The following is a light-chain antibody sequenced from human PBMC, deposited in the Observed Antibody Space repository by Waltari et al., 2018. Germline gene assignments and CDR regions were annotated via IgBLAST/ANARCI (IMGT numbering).Light chain of an antibody. J-gene: IGKJ1*01. Sequence: DIQMTQSPSSLSASVGDRVTITCRASRNIGDYLHWDQQKPGKAPRLLIYTASSLQRGVPSRFSGSGSGTDFSLTISSLQPEDFATYYCQQSYTTPTWTFGPGTTVETK. CDR3: QQSYTTPTWT. CDR1: RNIGDY. V-gene: IGKV1-39*01. CDR2: TAS.